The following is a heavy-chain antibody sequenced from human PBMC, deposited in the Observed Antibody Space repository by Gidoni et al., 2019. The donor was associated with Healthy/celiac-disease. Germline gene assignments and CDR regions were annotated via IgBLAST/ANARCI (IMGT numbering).Heavy chain of an antibody. CDR3: ARGSCSGGSCYRNPLGY. J-gene: IGHJ4*02. D-gene: IGHD2-15*01. CDR1: GYTFTSYA. CDR2: INAGNGNT. Sequence: QVQLVQSGAEVKKPGASVKVSCKASGYTFTSYAMHWLRQAPGQRLEWMGWINAGNGNTKYSQKFQGRVTITRDTSASTAYMELSSLRSEDTAVYYCARGSCSGGSCYRNPLGYWGQGTLVTVSS. V-gene: IGHV1-3*01.